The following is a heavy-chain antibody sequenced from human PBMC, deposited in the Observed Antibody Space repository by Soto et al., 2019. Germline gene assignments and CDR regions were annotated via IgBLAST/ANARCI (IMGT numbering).Heavy chain of an antibody. CDR1: GGSISSGGYY. J-gene: IGHJ6*02. Sequence: PSETLSLTCTVSGGSISSGGYYWSWIRQHPGKGLEWIGYIYYSGSTYYNPSLKSRVTIPVDTSKNQFSLKLSSVTAADTAVYYCARAREVVRGVIRKKNYYYGMDVWGQGTTVTVSS. D-gene: IGHD3-10*01. CDR2: IYYSGST. V-gene: IGHV4-31*03. CDR3: ARAREVVRGVIRKKNYYYGMDV.